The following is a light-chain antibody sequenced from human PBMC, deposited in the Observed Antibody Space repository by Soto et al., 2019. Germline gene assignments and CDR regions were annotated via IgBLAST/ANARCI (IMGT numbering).Light chain of an antibody. CDR1: NVGRHE. CDR2: TTS. V-gene: IGLV1-44*01. CDR3: SSWDDRLSGVV. Sequence: QSVVTQPPSVSGTPGQGVIISCSNVGRHEVSWYQQVPGMAPKLLIHTTSQRPSGVPDRFSASKSGTSASLAIRGLQSDDEADYCCSSWDDRLSGVVFGRGTKLTVL. J-gene: IGLJ2*01.